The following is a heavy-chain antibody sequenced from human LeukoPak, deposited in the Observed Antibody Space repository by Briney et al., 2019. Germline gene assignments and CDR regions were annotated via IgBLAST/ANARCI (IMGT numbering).Heavy chain of an antibody. V-gene: IGHV1-18*01. CDR2: ISAYNGNT. Sequence: GASVKVSCKASGYTFTSYGISWVRQAPGQGLEWMGWISAYNGNTNYAQKLQGRVTMTTDTSTSTAYMELRSLRSDDTAVYYCARDDQHSSTLLQFDYWGQGTLVTVSS. J-gene: IGHJ4*02. D-gene: IGHD6-19*01. CDR3: ARDDQHSSTLLQFDY. CDR1: GYTFTSYG.